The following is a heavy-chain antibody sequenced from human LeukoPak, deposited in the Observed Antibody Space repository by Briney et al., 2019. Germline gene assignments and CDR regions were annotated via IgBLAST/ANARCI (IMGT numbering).Heavy chain of an antibody. J-gene: IGHJ4*02. V-gene: IGHV4-39*01. CDR1: GGSISSSSYY. CDR2: IYYSGST. Sequence: PSETLSLTCTVSGGSISSSSYYWGWIRQPPGKGLEWIGSIYYSGSTYYNPSLKSRVTISVDTSKNQFSLKLSSVTAADTAVYYCARRNYYDSSGYYPPNFDYWGQGTLVTVSS. CDR3: ARRNYYDSSGYYPPNFDY. D-gene: IGHD3-22*01.